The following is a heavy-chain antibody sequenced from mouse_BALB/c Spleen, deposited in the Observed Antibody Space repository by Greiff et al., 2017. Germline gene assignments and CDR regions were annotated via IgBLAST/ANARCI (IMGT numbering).Heavy chain of an antibody. CDR3: ARKPLFEY. J-gene: IGHJ2*01. V-gene: IGHV1-4*01. CDR1: GYTFTSYT. CDR2: INPSSGYT. Sequence: SGAELARPGASVKMSCKASGYTFTSYTMHWVKQRPGQGLEWIGYINPSSGYTNYNQKFKDKATLTADKSSSTAYMQLSSLTSEDSAVYNCARKPLFEYWGEGTTLTVSS.